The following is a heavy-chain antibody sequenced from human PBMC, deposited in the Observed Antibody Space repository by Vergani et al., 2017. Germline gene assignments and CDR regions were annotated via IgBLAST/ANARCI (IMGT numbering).Heavy chain of an antibody. CDR1: GFTFNQYG. J-gene: IGHJ5*02. D-gene: IGHD1-14*01. Sequence: QVQLVESGGGVVQPGRSLRLSCAASGFTFNQYGMHWVRQAPGKGLEWVAVTWYDGNNKQYADSVKGRFTIYRDNSKSTMYSQMNSLRDEDTGVYYCARDLRLLYNRFDPWGQGTLVTVSS. CDR3: ARDLRLLYNRFDP. CDR2: TWYDGNNK. V-gene: IGHV3-33*01.